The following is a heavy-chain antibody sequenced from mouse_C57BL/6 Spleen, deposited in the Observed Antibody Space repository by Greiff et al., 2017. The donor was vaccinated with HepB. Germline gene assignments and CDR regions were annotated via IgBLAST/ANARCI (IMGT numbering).Heavy chain of an antibody. CDR3: ARGATVVGGY. J-gene: IGHJ2*01. D-gene: IGHD1-1*01. CDR2: IDPSDSET. V-gene: IGHV1-52*01. CDR1: GYTFTSYW. Sequence: VQLQQSGAELVRPGSSVKLSCKASGYTFTSYWMHWVKQRPIQGLEWIGNIDPSDSETHYNQKFKDKATLTVDKSSSTAYMQLSSLTSEDSAVYYCARGATVVGGYWGQGTTLTVSS.